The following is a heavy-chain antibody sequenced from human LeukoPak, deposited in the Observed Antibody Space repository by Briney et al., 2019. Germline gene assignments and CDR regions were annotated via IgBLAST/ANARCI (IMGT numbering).Heavy chain of an antibody. CDR2: INPNSGGT. CDR3: ARAVYSYGLDAFDI. CDR1: GYTLTGYY. D-gene: IGHD5-18*01. J-gene: IGHJ3*02. V-gene: IGHV1-2*02. Sequence: ASVKVSCKASGYTLTGYYMHWVRQAPGQGLERMRWINPNSGGTNYAQKFQGRVTMTRDTSISTAYMELSRLRSDDTAVYYCARAVYSYGLDAFDIWGQGTMVTVSS.